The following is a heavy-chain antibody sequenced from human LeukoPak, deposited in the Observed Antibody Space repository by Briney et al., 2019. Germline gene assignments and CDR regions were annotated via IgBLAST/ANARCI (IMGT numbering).Heavy chain of an antibody. Sequence: GGSLRLSCAASGFTFSSYWMTWVRQAPGKGLEWVANIKQDGSEKYYVDCVKGRFTISRDNAKNSLYLQMNSLRAADTAVYYCASLGVQQAFDIWGQGTMVTVSS. J-gene: IGHJ3*02. CDR2: IKQDGSEK. CDR3: ASLGVQQAFDI. CDR1: GFTFSSYW. V-gene: IGHV3-7*01. D-gene: IGHD3-10*01.